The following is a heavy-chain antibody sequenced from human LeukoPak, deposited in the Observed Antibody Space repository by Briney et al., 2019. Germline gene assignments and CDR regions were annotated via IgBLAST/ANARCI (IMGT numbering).Heavy chain of an antibody. Sequence: ASVKVSCKASGYTFTSYDINWVRQATGQGLEWMGWMNPNSGGTNYAQKFQGRVTMTRDTSISTAYMELSRLRSDDTAVYYCARDSSSGDFDYWGQGTLVTVSS. CDR3: ARDSSSGDFDY. J-gene: IGHJ4*02. CDR2: MNPNSGGT. D-gene: IGHD6-13*01. V-gene: IGHV1-2*02. CDR1: GYTFTSYD.